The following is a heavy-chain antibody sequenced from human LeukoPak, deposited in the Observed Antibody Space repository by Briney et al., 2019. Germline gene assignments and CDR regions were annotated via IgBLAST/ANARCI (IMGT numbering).Heavy chain of an antibody. Sequence: GGSLRLSCAASGFTVSSNYMSWVRQAPGKGLEWVSVIYSGGSTYYADSVKGRFTISRDNSKNTLYLQMNSLRAEDTAVYYCARDGGIVVVTGAFDIWGQGTMVTVSS. CDR1: GFTVSSNY. J-gene: IGHJ3*02. CDR3: ARDGGIVVVTGAFDI. CDR2: IYSGGST. D-gene: IGHD2-21*02. V-gene: IGHV3-53*01.